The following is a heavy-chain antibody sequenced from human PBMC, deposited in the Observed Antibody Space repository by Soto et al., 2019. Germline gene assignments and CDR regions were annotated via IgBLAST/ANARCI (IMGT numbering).Heavy chain of an antibody. CDR3: ARDATIVGGGMEV. V-gene: IGHV4-59*01. CDR1: GRPRSSYY. J-gene: IGHJ6*02. CDR2: IYYSGST. Sequence: SETLSLAFTVPGRPRSSYYWGLIRQPPGKGLEWIGYIYYSGSTNYNPSLKSRVTISVDTSKNQFSLKLSSVTAADTAVYYCARDATIVGGGMEVWGQGTTVT. D-gene: IGHD3-3*01.